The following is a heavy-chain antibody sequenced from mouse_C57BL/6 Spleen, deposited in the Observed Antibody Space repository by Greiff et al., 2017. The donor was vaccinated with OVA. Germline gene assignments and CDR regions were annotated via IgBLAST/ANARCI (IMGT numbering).Heavy chain of an antibody. CDR2: IHPNSGST. CDR3: ARDHGRDFDY. V-gene: IGHV1-64*01. J-gene: IGHJ2*01. CDR1: GYTFTSYW. Sequence: QVQLKQPGAELVKPGASVKLSCKASGYTFTSYWMHWVKQRPGQGLEWIGMIHPNSGSTNYNEKFKSKATLTVDKSSSTAYMQLSSLTSEDSAVYYCARDHGRDFDYWGQGTTLTVSS.